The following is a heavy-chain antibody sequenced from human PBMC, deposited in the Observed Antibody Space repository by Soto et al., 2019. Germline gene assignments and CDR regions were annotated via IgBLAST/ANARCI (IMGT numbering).Heavy chain of an antibody. J-gene: IGHJ6*02. D-gene: IGHD5-18*01. CDR3: ARIRVDTAMYFNNYGMDV. CDR2: IDWDDDK. CDR1: GFSLSDPGMC. V-gene: IGHV2-70*20. Sequence: SGPTLVNPTQTLTLTCTLSGFSLSDPGMCVSWVRQPPGKALEWLALIDWDDDKYYTTSLKTRLTIAKDTPKNQVILTMTNVAPVDTATYYCARIRVDTAMYFNNYGMDVWGQGTTVTVSS.